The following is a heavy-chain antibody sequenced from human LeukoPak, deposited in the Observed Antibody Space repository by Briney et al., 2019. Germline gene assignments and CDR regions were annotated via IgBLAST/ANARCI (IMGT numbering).Heavy chain of an antibody. CDR2: MSHSGST. J-gene: IGHJ5*02. Sequence: FESLSLTCAVYGGSFSGYYWSWIRQPPGKGLEWIGEMSHSGSTNYNPSLKSRVTISVETSKNQFSLKLSSVTAADTAVYYCARAAPWFDPWGQGTLVTVPS. CDR3: ARAAPWFDP. V-gene: IGHV4-34*01. CDR1: GGSFSGYY.